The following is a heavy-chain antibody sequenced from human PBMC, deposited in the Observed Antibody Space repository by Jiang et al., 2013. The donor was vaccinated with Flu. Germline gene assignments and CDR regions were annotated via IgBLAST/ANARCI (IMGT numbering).Heavy chain of an antibody. Sequence: PGLVKPSETLSLTCTVSGGSISSSSYYWGWIRQPPGKGLEWTGTVYHSGTTYYNPSLASRVTISVDTSKSQFSLELSSVTAADTAVYFCARQTKEDFVVGVAAPAASFDIWGQGTMVTVSS. CDR2: VYHSGTT. D-gene: IGHD2-15*01. J-gene: IGHJ3*02. V-gene: IGHV4-39*01. CDR1: GGSISSSSYY. CDR3: ARQTKEDFVVGVAAPAASFDI.